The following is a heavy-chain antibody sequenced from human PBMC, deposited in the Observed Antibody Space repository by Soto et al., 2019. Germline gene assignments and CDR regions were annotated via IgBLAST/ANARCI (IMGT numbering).Heavy chain of an antibody. D-gene: IGHD2-21*02. CDR2: ISYDGSNK. Sequence: PGGSLRLSCAASGFTFCSYGMHWVRQAPGKGLEWVAVISYDGSNKYYADSVKGRFTISRDNSKNTLYLQMNSLRAEDTAVYYCAGFGGDPLYGMDVWGQGTTVTVS. CDR1: GFTFCSYG. J-gene: IGHJ6*02. CDR3: AGFGGDPLYGMDV. V-gene: IGHV3-30*03.